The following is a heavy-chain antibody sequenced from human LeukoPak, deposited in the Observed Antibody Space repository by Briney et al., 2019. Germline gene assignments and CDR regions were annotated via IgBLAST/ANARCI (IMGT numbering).Heavy chain of an antibody. V-gene: IGHV4-34*01. D-gene: IGHD1-26*01. CDR3: ARVERRSGSYPFDR. CDR1: GGSFSGYY. CDR2: INHSGST. J-gene: IGHJ5*02. Sequence: KPSETLSLTCAVYGGSFSGYYWSWIRQPPGKGLEWIGEINHSGSTNYNPSLKSRVTISVDTSKNQFSLKLSSVTAADTAVYYCARVERRSGSYPFDRWGQGTLVTVSS.